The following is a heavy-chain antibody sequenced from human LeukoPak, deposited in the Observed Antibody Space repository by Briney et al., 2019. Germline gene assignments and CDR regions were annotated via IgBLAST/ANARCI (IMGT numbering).Heavy chain of an antibody. CDR3: ARDLGYTHGFGY. CDR1: GFTVNNNY. J-gene: IGHJ4*02. CDR2: IYGGGDT. D-gene: IGHD5-18*01. V-gene: IGHV3-53*01. Sequence: GGSLRLSCAASGFTVNNNYMSWVRQAPGQGLEWGSIIYGGGDTYYAESVKGRFCISRDNYKNTLYLQMNSLRAADTAVYYCARDLGYTHGFGYWGQGALVTVSS.